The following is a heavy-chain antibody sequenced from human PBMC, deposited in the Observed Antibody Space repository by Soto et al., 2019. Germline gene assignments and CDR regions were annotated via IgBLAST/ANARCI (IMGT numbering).Heavy chain of an antibody. CDR2: INPNSGGT. V-gene: IGHV1-2*04. CDR1: GYTFIVYN. Sequence: ASVKVSCKASGYTFIVYNIHWVRQAPGQRLEWMGWINPNSGGTNYAQKFQGWVTMTRDTSISTAYMELSRLRSDDTAVYYCARGWNTDYYDSSGYSYWGQGTLVTVSS. J-gene: IGHJ4*02. D-gene: IGHD3-22*01. CDR3: ARGWNTDYYDSSGYSY.